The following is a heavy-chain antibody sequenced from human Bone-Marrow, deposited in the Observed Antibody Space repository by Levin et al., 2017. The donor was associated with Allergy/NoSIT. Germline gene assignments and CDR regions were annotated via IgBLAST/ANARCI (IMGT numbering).Heavy chain of an antibody. J-gene: IGHJ3*01. Sequence: GESLKISCKASGYRFTNYWIGWVRQLPGKGLEWMGIIYPGDSDTRYRLSFQGQVSISVDKSISTAYLQWSSLKASDTAMYFCARPTRFCTRISCYLDLWGQGTMVTVSS. CDR3: ARPTRFCTRISCYLDL. CDR2: IYPGDSDT. CDR1: GYRFTNYW. D-gene: IGHD2-2*01. V-gene: IGHV5-51*01.